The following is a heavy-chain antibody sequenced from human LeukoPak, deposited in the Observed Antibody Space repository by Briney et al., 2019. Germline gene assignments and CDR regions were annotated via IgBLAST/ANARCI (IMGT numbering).Heavy chain of an antibody. Sequence: GGSLRLSCAASGFTFSSYWMPWVRQAPGKGLVWVSRINSDGSSTSYADSVKGRFTISRDNAKNTLYLQMNSLRAEDTAVYYCASGGYGGTDIDYWGQGTLVTVSS. J-gene: IGHJ4*02. V-gene: IGHV3-74*01. CDR1: GFTFSSYW. CDR2: INSDGSST. D-gene: IGHD4-23*01. CDR3: ASGGYGGTDIDY.